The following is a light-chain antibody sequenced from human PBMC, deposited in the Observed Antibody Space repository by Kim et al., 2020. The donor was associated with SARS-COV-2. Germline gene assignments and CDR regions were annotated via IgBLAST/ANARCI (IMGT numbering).Light chain of an antibody. CDR3: QHYYSTPRT. V-gene: IGKV4-1*01. J-gene: IGKJ1*01. CDR2: WAS. CDR1: QSVLYSSNNKNY. Sequence: DIVMTQSPESLAVSLGERATINCKSSQSVLYSSNNKNYLAWYQQKPGQPPKLLIYWASTRESGVPDRFSGSGSGTDFTLTISSLQAEDVAVYYCQHYYSTPRTFGQGTKV.